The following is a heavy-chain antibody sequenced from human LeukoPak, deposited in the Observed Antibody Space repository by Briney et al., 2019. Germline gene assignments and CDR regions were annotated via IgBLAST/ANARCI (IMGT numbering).Heavy chain of an antibody. V-gene: IGHV4-59*01. D-gene: IGHD3-3*01. CDR1: GGSISSYY. CDR3: ARAGSYYDFWSGYFSDNWFDP. Sequence: PSETLSLTCTVSGGSISSYYWSWIRQPPGKRLEWIGYIYYSGSTNYNPSLKSRVTISVDTSKNQFSLKLSSVTAADTAVYYCARAGSYYDFWSGYFSDNWFDPWGQGTLVTVSS. CDR2: IYYSGST. J-gene: IGHJ5*02.